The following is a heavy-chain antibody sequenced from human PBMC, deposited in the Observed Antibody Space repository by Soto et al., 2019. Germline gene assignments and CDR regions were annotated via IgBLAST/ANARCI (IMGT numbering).Heavy chain of an antibody. CDR2: IWYDGSNK. D-gene: IGHD3-22*01. Sequence: GGSLRLSCAASGFTFSSYGMHWVRQAPVKGLEWVAVIWYDGSNKYYADSVKGRFTISRDNSKNTLYLQMNSLRAEDTAVYYCARDTSDYYDSSGSLDYWGQGTLVTVSS. V-gene: IGHV3-33*01. J-gene: IGHJ4*02. CDR3: ARDTSDYYDSSGSLDY. CDR1: GFTFSSYG.